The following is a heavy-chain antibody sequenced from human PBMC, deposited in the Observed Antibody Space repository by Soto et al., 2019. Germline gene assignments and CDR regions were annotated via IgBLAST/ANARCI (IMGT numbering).Heavy chain of an antibody. J-gene: IGHJ4*02. CDR3: ARGSGSYSPAGY. CDR2: IIPILGIA. Sequence: QVQLVQSGAEVKKPGSSVKVSCKASGGTFSSYTISWVRQAPGQGLEWMGRIIPILGIANYAQKFQGRVTITADKSNRTAYMELSSLRSEDTAVYYCARGSGSYSPAGYWGQGTLVTVSS. V-gene: IGHV1-69*02. D-gene: IGHD1-26*01. CDR1: GGTFSSYT.